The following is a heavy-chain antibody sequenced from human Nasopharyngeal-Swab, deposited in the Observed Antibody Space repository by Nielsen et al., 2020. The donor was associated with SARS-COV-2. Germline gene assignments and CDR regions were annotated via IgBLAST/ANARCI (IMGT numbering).Heavy chain of an antibody. V-gene: IGHV3-30*18. D-gene: IGHD1-26*01. Sequence: GESLKISCAASGFTFSSYGMHWVRQAPGKGLEWVAVISYDGSNKYYADSVKGRFTISRDNSKNTLYPQMNSLRAEDTAVYYCAKDFSGSYGGMDVWGQGTTVTVSS. J-gene: IGHJ6*02. CDR3: AKDFSGSYGGMDV. CDR1: GFTFSSYG. CDR2: ISYDGSNK.